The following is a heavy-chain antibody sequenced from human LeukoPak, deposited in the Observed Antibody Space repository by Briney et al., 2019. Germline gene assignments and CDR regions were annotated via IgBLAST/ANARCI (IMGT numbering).Heavy chain of an antibody. V-gene: IGHV1-2*02. D-gene: IGHD2-2*01. J-gene: IGHJ4*02. CDR3: ARANFLYCSSSTCLFDY. CDR2: INLNDGDT. Sequence: GASVTVSCKASGYTFTDYYMHWVRQAPGQGFEWMGWINLNDGDTNYAQKFQGRVTMTRDTSNSTAHMEVSRLRSDDTAVYYCARANFLYCSSSTCLFDYWGQGTLVTVSS. CDR1: GYTFTDYY.